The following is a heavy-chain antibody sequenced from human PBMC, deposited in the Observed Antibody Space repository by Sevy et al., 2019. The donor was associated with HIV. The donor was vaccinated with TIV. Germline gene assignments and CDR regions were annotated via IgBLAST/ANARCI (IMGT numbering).Heavy chain of an antibody. D-gene: IGHD3-10*01. CDR1: GGSISDYY. CDR3: ASLDGA. J-gene: IGHJ5*02. CDR2: VYTSGRT. Sequence: SETLSLICTVSGGSISDYYYNWIRQAAGKRLEWIGRVYTSGRTTYNPSLKSRVTMSIDASKNQFSLNLSSVTAADTAVYYCASLDGAWGQGTLVTVSS. V-gene: IGHV4-4*07.